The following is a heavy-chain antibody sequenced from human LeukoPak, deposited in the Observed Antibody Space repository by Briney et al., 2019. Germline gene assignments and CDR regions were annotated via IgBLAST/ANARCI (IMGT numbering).Heavy chain of an antibody. CDR2: INPNSGGT. V-gene: IGHV1-2*02. J-gene: IGHJ1*01. CDR1: GYTFTGYY. D-gene: IGHD3-3*01. Sequence: ASVKVSCKASGYTFTGYYMHWVRQAPGQGLEWMGWINPNSGGTNYAQKFQGRVTMTRDTSISTAYMELRSLRSDDTAVYYCARGDNFWSGYYLFEYFQHWGQGTLVTVSS. CDR3: ARGDNFWSGYYLFEYFQH.